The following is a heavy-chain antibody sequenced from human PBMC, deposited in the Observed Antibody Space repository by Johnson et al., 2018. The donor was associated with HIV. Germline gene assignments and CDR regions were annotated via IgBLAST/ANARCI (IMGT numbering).Heavy chain of an antibody. D-gene: IGHD6-13*01. CDR2: ISYDGSNK. CDR1: GFTFSSYA. Sequence: VQLVESGGGVVQPGRSLRLSCAASGFTFSSYAMHWVRQAPGKGLEWVAVISYDGSNKYYADSVKGRFTISRDISKNTLYLQMNNLRAEDTAVYYCAKGGEVWYGAFDFWGQGTMAIVSS. J-gene: IGHJ3*01. CDR3: AKGGEVWYGAFDF. V-gene: IGHV3-30*14.